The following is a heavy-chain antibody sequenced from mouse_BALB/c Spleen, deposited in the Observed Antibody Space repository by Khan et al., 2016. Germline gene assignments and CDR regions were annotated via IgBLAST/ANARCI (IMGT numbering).Heavy chain of an antibody. CDR3: ATHHYDDYTMDH. D-gene: IGHD1-2*01. J-gene: IGHJ4*01. Sequence: EVELVESGGGLVQPGGSLRLSCATSGFTFTDYYISWVRQPPGKALEWLGFISNRAYGYTTEYSPSVRGRFTISRDNSQSFVYLQMNPLRTEDSATYYCATHHYDDYTMDHWGQGTSVTVSS. V-gene: IGHV7-3*02. CDR2: ISNRAYGYTT. CDR1: GFTFTDYY.